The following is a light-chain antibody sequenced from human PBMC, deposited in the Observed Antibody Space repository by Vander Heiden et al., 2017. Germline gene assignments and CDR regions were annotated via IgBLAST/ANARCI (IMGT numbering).Light chain of an antibody. CDR3: QVWDNKSDHHV. CDR2: DDS. J-gene: IGLJ3*02. CDR1: NIGSKT. V-gene: IGLV3-21*02. Sequence: SYVLTQPPSVSVAPGQTARITCGENNIGSKTVHWYQQKPGQAPVVVVYDDSDRPSGIPERFSGSNSGNTATLTISRVEAGDEADYYCQVWDNKSDHHVFGGGTKLTVL.